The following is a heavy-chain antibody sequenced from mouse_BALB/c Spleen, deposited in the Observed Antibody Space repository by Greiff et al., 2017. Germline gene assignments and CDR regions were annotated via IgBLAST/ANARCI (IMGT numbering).Heavy chain of an antibody. D-gene: IGHD1-1*01. CDR2: INSNGGST. V-gene: IGHV5-6-3*01. Sequence: EVMLVESGGGLVQPGGSLKLSCAATGFSFSSYGMSWVRQTPDKRLELVATINSNGGSTYYPDSVKGRFTISRDNAKNTLYLQMSSLKSEDTAMYYCARTYYDGISNYAMDYWGQGTSVTVSS. CDR1: GFSFSSYG. CDR3: ARTYYDGISNYAMDY. J-gene: IGHJ4*01.